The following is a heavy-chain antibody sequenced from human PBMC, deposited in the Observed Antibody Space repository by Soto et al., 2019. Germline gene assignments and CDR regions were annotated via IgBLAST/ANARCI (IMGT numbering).Heavy chain of an antibody. CDR1: GGSISSYY. D-gene: IGHD3-3*01. Sequence: SETLSLTCTVSGGSISSYYWSWIRQPPGKGLEWIGYIYYSGSTNYNPSLKSRVTISVDTSKNQFSLKLSSVTAAGTAVYYCARDASGGYDFWSGYYTDYYYYYMDVWGKGTTVTVSS. CDR3: ARDASGGYDFWSGYYTDYYYYYMDV. J-gene: IGHJ6*03. CDR2: IYYSGST. V-gene: IGHV4-59*01.